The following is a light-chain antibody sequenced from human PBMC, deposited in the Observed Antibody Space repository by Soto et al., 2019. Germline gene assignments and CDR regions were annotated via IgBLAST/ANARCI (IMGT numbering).Light chain of an antibody. J-gene: IGKJ5*01. CDR3: QQSYSTPIT. V-gene: IGKV1-39*01. CDR1: HDINKN. Sequence: DIQMTQSPSSLSASVGDRVTITCQASHDINKNLIWYQQKPGKAPKLLIYDASDLETGVPSRFSGSGSGTGFTLTISSLQPEDFATYYCQQSYSTPITFGQGTRLENK. CDR2: DAS.